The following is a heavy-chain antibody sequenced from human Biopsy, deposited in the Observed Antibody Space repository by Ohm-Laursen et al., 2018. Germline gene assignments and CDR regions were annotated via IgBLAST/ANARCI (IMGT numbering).Heavy chain of an antibody. CDR3: ARGRTHLLPDHDWFDP. CDR2: IYNSETT. V-gene: IGHV4-39*07. J-gene: IGHJ5*02. Sequence: SETLSLTCTVSGDSVSTSTTYYWAWLRQPPGKGLEWIGSIYNSETTFYNPSLKSRVSISVDTSKNQFSLRLTSVTAADTAVYYCARGRTHLLPDHDWFDPWGQGTLVTVSS. CDR1: GDSVSTSTTYY. D-gene: IGHD1-14*01.